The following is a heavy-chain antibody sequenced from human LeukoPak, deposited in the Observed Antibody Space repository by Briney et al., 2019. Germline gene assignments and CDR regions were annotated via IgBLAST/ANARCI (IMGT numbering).Heavy chain of an antibody. V-gene: IGHV1-46*01. CDR1: GGTFSSYA. Sequence: ASVKVSCKASGGTFSSYAISWVRQAPGQGLEWMGIINPSGGSTSYAQKFQGRVTMTRDTSTSTVYMELSSLRSEDTAVYYCARDPAGVGANTFWVDVWGKGTTVTVSS. CDR3: ARDPAGVGANTFWVDV. D-gene: IGHD1-26*01. J-gene: IGHJ6*04. CDR2: INPSGGST.